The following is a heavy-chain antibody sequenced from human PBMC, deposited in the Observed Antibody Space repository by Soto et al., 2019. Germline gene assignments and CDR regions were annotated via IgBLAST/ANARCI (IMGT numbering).Heavy chain of an antibody. Sequence: ASVKVSCKASGFPFLRFYIHWVRQAPGQGPQWMGVINPDGGFTTYAQSFRDRVAVTRDTSTSTVHMQLSSLRSEDTALYYCARGYYGSGSIVSSFGLDVWGQGTTVTVSS. V-gene: IGHV1-46*01. D-gene: IGHD3-10*01. CDR3: ARGYYGSGSIVSSFGLDV. CDR2: INPDGGFT. CDR1: GFPFLRFY. J-gene: IGHJ6*02.